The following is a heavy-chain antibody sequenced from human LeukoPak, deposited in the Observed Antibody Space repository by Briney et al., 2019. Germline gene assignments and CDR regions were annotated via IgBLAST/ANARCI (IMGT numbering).Heavy chain of an antibody. Sequence: SETLSLTCTVPGGSISSYYWSWIRQPAGKGLEWIGRIYTSGSTNYNPSLKSRVTISVDKSKNQFSLKLSSVTAADTAVYYCARDSYGSGSYYPQGYYYYMDVWGKGTTVTVSS. CDR1: GGSISSYY. CDR3: ARDSYGSGSYYPQGYYYYMDV. J-gene: IGHJ6*03. D-gene: IGHD3-10*01. CDR2: IYTSGST. V-gene: IGHV4-4*07.